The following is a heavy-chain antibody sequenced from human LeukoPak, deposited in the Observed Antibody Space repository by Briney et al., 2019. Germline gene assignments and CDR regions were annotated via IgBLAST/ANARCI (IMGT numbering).Heavy chain of an antibody. D-gene: IGHD3-10*02. CDR1: GFTFSIYS. V-gene: IGHV3-48*04. CDR2: ISSSGSTI. Sequence: EGSLRLSCAASGFTFSIYSMNWVRQAPGKGLEWVSYISSSGSTIYYADSVKGRFTISRDNAKNSLYLQMNSLGAEDTAVYYCAELGSTMIGGVWGKGTTVTISS. J-gene: IGHJ6*04. CDR3: AELGSTMIGGV.